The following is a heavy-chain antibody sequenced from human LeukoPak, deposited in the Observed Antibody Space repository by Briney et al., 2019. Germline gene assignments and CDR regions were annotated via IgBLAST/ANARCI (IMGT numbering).Heavy chain of an antibody. CDR3: ARGAGYCSSTNCHLWFDY. CDR1: GFTFSDYY. J-gene: IGHJ4*02. D-gene: IGHD2-2*01. CDR2: ISSSGSTI. V-gene: IGHV3-11*01. Sequence: GGSLRLSCAASGFTFSDYYMSWIRQAPGKGLEWVSYISSSGSTIYYADSVKGRFTISRDNAKNSLYLQMNSLRAEDTAVYHCARGAGYCSSTNCHLWFDYWGQGTLVTVSS.